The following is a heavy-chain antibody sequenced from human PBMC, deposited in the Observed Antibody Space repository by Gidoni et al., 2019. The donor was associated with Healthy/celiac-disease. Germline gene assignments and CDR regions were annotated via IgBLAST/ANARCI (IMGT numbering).Heavy chain of an antibody. J-gene: IGHJ4*02. Sequence: EVQLVESGGGLIQPGGSLRLSCAASGFTVSGNYMSWVRQAPGKGLEWVSVIYSGGSTYYADSVKGRFTISRDNSKNTLYLQMNSLRAEDTAVYYCARDLGHCSGGSCPTGYWGQGTLVTVSS. CDR3: ARDLGHCSGGSCPTGY. CDR1: GFTVSGNY. CDR2: IYSGGST. D-gene: IGHD2-15*01. V-gene: IGHV3-53*01.